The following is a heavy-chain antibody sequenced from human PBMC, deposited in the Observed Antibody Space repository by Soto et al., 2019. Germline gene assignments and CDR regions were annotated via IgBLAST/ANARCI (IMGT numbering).Heavy chain of an antibody. CDR3: SRENLLEGYFDY. V-gene: IGHV4-59*01. J-gene: IGHJ4*02. D-gene: IGHD2-21*01. CDR2: IYYSGST. Sequence: PSETLSLTCTVSGGSISSYSWSWIRQPPGKGLEWIGYIYYSGSTNYNPSLKSRVTISVDTSKNQFSLKLSSVTAADTAVYYCSRENLLEGYFDYWGQGTLVTVSS. CDR1: GGSISSYS.